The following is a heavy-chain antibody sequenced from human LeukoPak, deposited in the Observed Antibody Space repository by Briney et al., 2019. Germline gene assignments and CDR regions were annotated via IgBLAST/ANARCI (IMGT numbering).Heavy chain of an antibody. V-gene: IGHV3-30*02. D-gene: IGHD6-6*01. CDR1: GFTYSSYG. J-gene: IGHJ4*02. Sequence: GGSLRLSCAASGFTYSSYGMHWVRQAPGKGLEWVAFIRYDGSNKYYADYVKGRFTISRDNSKNTPYLQMNSLRAEDTAVYYCAATYSSSFPFDYWGQGTLVTVSS. CDR2: IRYDGSNK. CDR3: AATYSSSFPFDY.